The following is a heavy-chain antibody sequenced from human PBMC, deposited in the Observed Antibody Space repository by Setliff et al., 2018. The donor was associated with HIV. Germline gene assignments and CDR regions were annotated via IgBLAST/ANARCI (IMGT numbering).Heavy chain of an antibody. V-gene: IGHV1-18*01. D-gene: IGHD6-13*01. J-gene: IGHJ4*02. CDR2: ISGYNAKT. Sequence: ASVKVSCKASGYAFSNYGINWVRQAPGLGLEWMGWISGYNAKTDFAQEFRDRVSVTTDSSASTVYMEVMRLTSDDTAVYYCAREGVATPDEEGYYFDQWGQGTLVTVSS. CDR3: AREGVATPDEEGYYFDQ. CDR1: GYAFSNYG.